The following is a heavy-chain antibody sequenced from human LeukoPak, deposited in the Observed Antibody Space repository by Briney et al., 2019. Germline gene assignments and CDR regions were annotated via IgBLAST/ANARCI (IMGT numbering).Heavy chain of an antibody. Sequence: SETLSLTCTVSGGSISSSSYYWGWIRQPPGKGLEWIGSIYYSGSTYYNPSLKSRVTISVNTSKNQFSLKLSSVTAADTAVYYCARGRYSSSWYSLGWFDPWGQGTLVTVSS. CDR3: ARGRYSSSWYSLGWFDP. CDR2: IYYSGST. D-gene: IGHD6-13*01. V-gene: IGHV4-39*07. CDR1: GGSISSSSYY. J-gene: IGHJ5*02.